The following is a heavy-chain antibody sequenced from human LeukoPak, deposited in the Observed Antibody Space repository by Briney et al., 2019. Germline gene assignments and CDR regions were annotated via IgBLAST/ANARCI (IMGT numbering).Heavy chain of an antibody. Sequence: GGSLRLSCAASGFTLRSYAMSWVRQAPGKGLEWVSAISASGGRTFYADSVQGRFTISRDNSKNTLYLQLNSLRAEDTAVYYCARLLAYNSGGEAFDHWGQGTLVTVSS. D-gene: IGHD1-20*01. V-gene: IGHV3-23*01. CDR1: GFTLRSYA. CDR3: ARLLAYNSGGEAFDH. CDR2: ISASGGRT. J-gene: IGHJ4*02.